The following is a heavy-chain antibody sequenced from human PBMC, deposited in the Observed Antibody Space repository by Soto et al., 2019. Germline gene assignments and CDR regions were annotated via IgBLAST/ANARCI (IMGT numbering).Heavy chain of an antibody. D-gene: IGHD6-13*01. V-gene: IGHV3-23*01. CDR1: GITFSNYA. J-gene: IGHJ4*02. CDR3: AYSSTPFDY. Sequence: GGSLRLSCAASGITFSNYALSWVRQAPGKGLEWVSGISGSGRSTHYADSVKGRFTISRDNSKNTLYLQMNSLRAEDTAVYYCAYSSTPFDYWGQGTLVTVSS. CDR2: ISGSGRST.